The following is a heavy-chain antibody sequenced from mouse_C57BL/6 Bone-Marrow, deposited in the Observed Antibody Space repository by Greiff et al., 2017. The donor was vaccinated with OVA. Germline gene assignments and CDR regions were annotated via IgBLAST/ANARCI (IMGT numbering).Heavy chain of an antibody. V-gene: IGHV5-4*01. CDR1: GFTFSSYA. J-gene: IGHJ3*01. D-gene: IGHD1-1*01. CDR3: ARDSVYYYGSAWFAY. CDR2: ISDGGSYT. Sequence: AASGFTFSSYAMSWVRQTPEKRLEWVATISDGGSYTYYPDNVKGRFTISRDNAKNNLYLQMSHLKSEDTAMYYCARDSVYYYGSAWFAYWGQGTLVTVSA.